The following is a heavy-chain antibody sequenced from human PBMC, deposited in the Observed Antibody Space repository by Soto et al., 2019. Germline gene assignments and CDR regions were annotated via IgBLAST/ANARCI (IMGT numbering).Heavy chain of an antibody. V-gene: IGHV3-23*01. J-gene: IGHJ4*02. Sequence: GGSLRLSCKAAGFNFTYIAMSWVRQAPGKGLQWVSTVSGNGENTYYADSVKGRFTISRDNSKNTLYLQMNSLRAEDTAVTYCAKVGPVWWLRSYCYDCWGQGALGNGSS. D-gene: IGHD5-12*01. CDR1: GFNFTYIA. CDR2: VSGNGENT. CDR3: AKVGPVWWLRSYCYDC.